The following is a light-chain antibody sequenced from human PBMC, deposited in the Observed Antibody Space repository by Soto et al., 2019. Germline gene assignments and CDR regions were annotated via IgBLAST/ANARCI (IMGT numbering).Light chain of an antibody. CDR3: QENYSKLEYT. CDR2: APS. Sequence: DIQMTQSPSYMCAFVGDRVTINCRASQNISTYVTSYHQKAGKAPKLLIHAPSSVQSCVPSWSRGSGSGTYFTLTTRSLQPEDVATYYCQENYSKLEYTYGQGSK. CDR1: QNISTY. J-gene: IGKJ2*01. V-gene: IGKV1-39*01.